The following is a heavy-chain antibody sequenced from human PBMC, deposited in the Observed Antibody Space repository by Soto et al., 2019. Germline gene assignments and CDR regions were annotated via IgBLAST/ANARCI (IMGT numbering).Heavy chain of an antibody. CDR1: GFTFSDYA. CDR3: AKGGRQWLVTSDFNY. D-gene: IGHD6-19*01. J-gene: IGHJ4*02. CDR2: VSHDGRNT. V-gene: IGHV3-30*18. Sequence: GGSLRLSCAASGFTFSDYAMHWVRQAPGKGLEWVAVVSHDGRNTHYADSVKGRFTISRDSSKNTVSLEMTSLSAEDTAVYYCAKGGRQWLVTSDFNYWGQGALVTVSS.